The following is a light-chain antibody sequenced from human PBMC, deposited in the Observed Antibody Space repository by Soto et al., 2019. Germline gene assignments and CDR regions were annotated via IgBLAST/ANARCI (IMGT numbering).Light chain of an antibody. CDR1: QSISSY. J-gene: IGKJ1*01. V-gene: IGKV1-39*01. Sequence: DLQMTQSPSSLSASVGDRVKITCRASQSISSYLNWYQQKPGKAPKLLIYAASTLQSGVPSRFSGSGSGTDFTLTISSLQPEDFATYYCQESYSTPRWTFGQGTKV. CDR3: QESYSTPRWT. CDR2: AAS.